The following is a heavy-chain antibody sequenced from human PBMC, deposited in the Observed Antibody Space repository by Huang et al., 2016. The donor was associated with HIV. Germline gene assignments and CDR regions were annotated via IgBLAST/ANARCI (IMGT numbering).Heavy chain of an antibody. CDR2: ISYDGSSG. Sequence: QVQLVESGGGVVQPGRSLRLSCVASGLTFNTFGMHWVRQAPGKGLEWVAVISYDGSSGRYSESVKGRFTISRDNPMDTLYLQMNSLRPDDTAVYYCAKESRWYSDLDNWGQGTLVTVSS. CDR3: AKESRWYSDLDN. J-gene: IGHJ4*02. CDR1: GLTFNTFG. D-gene: IGHD2-15*01. V-gene: IGHV3-30*18.